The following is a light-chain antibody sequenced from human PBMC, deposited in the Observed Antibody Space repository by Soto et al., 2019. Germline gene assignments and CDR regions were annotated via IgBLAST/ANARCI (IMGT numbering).Light chain of an antibody. CDR1: QGIRSW. Sequence: DIQMTQSPSSVSASVGDRVTITCRASQGIRSWLAWYQQKPGKAPKLLIYDASSLQSGVPSRFRGSGSGTDFTLTISSLQPEDFATYYCQQANSFPITSGQGTRLEIK. CDR3: QQANSFPIT. V-gene: IGKV1D-12*01. CDR2: DAS. J-gene: IGKJ5*01.